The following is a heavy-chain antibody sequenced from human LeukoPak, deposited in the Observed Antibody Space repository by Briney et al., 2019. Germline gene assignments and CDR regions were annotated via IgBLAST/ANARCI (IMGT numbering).Heavy chain of an antibody. V-gene: IGHV1-46*01. CDR1: GYTFTSYY. J-gene: IGHJ5*02. CDR2: INPSGGST. Sequence: ASVKVSCKASGYTFTSYYMHWVRRAPGQGLEWMGIINPSGGSTSYAQKFQGRVTMTRDTSTSTVYMELSSLRSEDTAVYYCARRAIAAAGLFDHWGQGTLVTVSS. CDR3: ARRAIAAAGLFDH. D-gene: IGHD6-13*01.